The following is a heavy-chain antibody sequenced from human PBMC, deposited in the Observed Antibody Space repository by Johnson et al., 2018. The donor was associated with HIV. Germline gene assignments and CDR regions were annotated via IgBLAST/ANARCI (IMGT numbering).Heavy chain of an antibody. CDR3: ARGGSHKMDAFDI. J-gene: IGHJ3*02. CDR2: IYTGGTT. Sequence: VQLVESGGGVVQPGGSLRLSCAASGFTVSSNYMNWVRQAPGKGLEWVSVIYTGGTTHYADSVKGRFTISRDNAKNSLYLQMNSLRAEDTAVYYCARGGSHKMDAFDIWGQGTMVTVSS. V-gene: IGHV3-66*01. CDR1: GFTVSSNY. D-gene: IGHD1-26*01.